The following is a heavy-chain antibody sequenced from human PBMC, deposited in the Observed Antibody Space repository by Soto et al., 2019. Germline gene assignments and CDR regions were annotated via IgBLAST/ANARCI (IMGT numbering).Heavy chain of an antibody. CDR1: GASITTDNIY. J-gene: IGHJ6*02. V-gene: IGHV4-39*01. CDR2: IYYSGRT. Sequence: QLHLQESGPGLVRPSETLSLTCSVSGASITTDNIYWVWIRQPPGKGLEWIASIYYSGRTNYNPSLQSRATISVDTSRNEISLRVTSVTAADTAVYYCARLAVMDVWGQGTTVTVSS. CDR3: ARLAVMDV.